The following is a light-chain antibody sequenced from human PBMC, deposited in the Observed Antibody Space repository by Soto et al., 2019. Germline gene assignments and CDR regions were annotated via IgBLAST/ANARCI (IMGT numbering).Light chain of an antibody. J-gene: IGKJ1*01. CDR2: KGS. V-gene: IGKV1-5*03. Sequence: IQMPQYPSTLSASVGDRVTITCRARQRISGWLAWYQQKPGKAPKLLIYKGSSLESGVPSRISGSGSETDFTLTISSLQPEDFATYSCQQSYSTTWTFGQGTKVDIK. CDR1: QRISGW. CDR3: QQSYSTTWT.